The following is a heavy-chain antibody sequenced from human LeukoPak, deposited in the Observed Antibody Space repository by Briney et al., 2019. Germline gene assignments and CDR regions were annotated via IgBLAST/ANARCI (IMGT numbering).Heavy chain of an antibody. CDR3: AGVYTICGVVRPF. J-gene: IGHJ4*02. D-gene: IGHD3-3*01. V-gene: IGHV3-30*02. Sequence: GGSLRLSCAASGFTFSNYDIHWVRQAPGKGLEWVAFIQYDGNTKYYADSVKGRLTISRDNSKDTLYLQMNSLRAEDTAVYFCAGVYTICGVVRPFWGQGTLVTVSS. CDR2: IQYDGNTK. CDR1: GFTFSNYD.